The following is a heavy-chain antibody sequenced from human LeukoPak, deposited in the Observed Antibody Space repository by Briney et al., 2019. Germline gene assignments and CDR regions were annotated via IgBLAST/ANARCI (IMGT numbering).Heavy chain of an antibody. CDR3: ARGQWLVTYYFDY. CDR2: IYYSGST. V-gene: IGHV4-59*01. D-gene: IGHD6-19*01. J-gene: IGHJ4*02. CDR1: GGSISSYY. Sequence: PWETLSLTCTVSGGSISSYYWSWIRQPPGKGLEWIGYIYYSGSTNYNPSLKSRVTISVDTSKNPFSLKLSSVTAADTAVYYCARGQWLVTYYFDYWGQGTLVTVSS.